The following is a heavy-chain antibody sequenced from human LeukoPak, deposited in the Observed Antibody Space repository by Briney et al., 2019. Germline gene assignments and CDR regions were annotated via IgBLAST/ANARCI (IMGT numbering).Heavy chain of an antibody. D-gene: IGHD3-22*01. CDR1: GFTFSNAW. CDR3: TTEEGRTDYYDSSGYTESNY. J-gene: IGHJ4*02. Sequence: GGSLRLSCAASGFTFSNAWMSWVRQAPGKGLEWVGRIKSKTDGGTTDYAAPVKGRFTISRDDSKNTLYLQMNSLKTEDTAVYYCTTEEGRTDYYDSSGYTESNYWGQGTLVTVSS. CDR2: IKSKTDGGTT. V-gene: IGHV3-15*01.